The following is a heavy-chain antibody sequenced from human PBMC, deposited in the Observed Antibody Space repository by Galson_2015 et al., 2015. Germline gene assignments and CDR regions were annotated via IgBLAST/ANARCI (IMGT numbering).Heavy chain of an antibody. CDR3: AKKSKDIVVVVTARGYMDV. CDR2: ISGRGGST. V-gene: IGHV3-23*01. J-gene: IGHJ6*03. CDR1: GFTFSTYD. D-gene: IGHD2-15*01. Sequence: SLRLSCAASGFTFSTYDMSWVRQAPGKGLEWVSSISGRGGSTYDADSVKGRFSISRDNSKNTMHLQMNNLRAEDTAVYYCAKKSKDIVVVVTARGYMDVWGKGTTVTVSS.